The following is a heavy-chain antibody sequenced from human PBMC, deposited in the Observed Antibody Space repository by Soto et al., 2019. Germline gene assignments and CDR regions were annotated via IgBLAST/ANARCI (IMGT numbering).Heavy chain of an antibody. CDR3: ARVYDSSGYYKYYFDY. CDR1: GFSLSTSGMC. CDR2: IDWDDDK. D-gene: IGHD3-22*01. J-gene: IGHJ4*02. V-gene: IGHV2-70*01. Sequence: SGPTLVNPTQTLTLTCTFSGFSLSTSGMCVSWIRQPPGKALEWLALIDWDDDKYYSTSLKTRLTISKDTSKNQVVLTMTNMDPVDTATYYCARVYDSSGYYKYYFDYWGQGTLVTVSS.